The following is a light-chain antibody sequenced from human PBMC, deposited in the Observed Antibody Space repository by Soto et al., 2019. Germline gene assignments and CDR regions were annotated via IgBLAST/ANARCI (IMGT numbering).Light chain of an antibody. CDR3: LQHNDYPWT. V-gene: IGKV1-17*03. Sequence: DIQMTQSPSAMSASVGDRVTITCRASQGISNYVAWFQQKPGKVPKRLIYDASSLQRGVPSRFSGSGSGTEFTLTISSLQPEDFASYYCLQHNDYPWTFGQGTKVDIK. J-gene: IGKJ1*01. CDR2: DAS. CDR1: QGISNY.